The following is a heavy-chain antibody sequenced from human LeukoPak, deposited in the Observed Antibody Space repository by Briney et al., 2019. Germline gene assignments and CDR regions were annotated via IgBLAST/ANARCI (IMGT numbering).Heavy chain of an antibody. V-gene: IGHV1-18*01. D-gene: IGHD2/OR15-2a*01. CDR2: ISAYNGNT. CDR3: AREKGFSFHHDAFDI. CDR1: GYTFTSYG. J-gene: IGHJ3*02. Sequence: ASVKVSCKASGYTFTSYGISWVRQAPGQGLEWMGWISAYNGNTNYAQKLQGRVTMITDTSTSTAYMELRSLRSDDTAVYYCAREKGFSFHHDAFDIWGQGTMVTVSS.